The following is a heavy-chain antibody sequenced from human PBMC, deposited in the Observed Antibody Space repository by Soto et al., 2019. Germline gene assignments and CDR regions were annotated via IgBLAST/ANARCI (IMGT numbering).Heavy chain of an antibody. CDR1: GYTFSNYG. D-gene: IGHD2-2*01. CDR2: ISLYSDGT. V-gene: IGHV1-18*01. CDR3: ARVVPGAEAWFGP. Sequence: ASVKVSCKTSGYTFSNYGITWLRQSPGQPLEWLGWISLYSDGTNYAQKFQGRVSMTTDTSTTTAYMELRSLRSDDTAVYYCARVVPGAEAWFGPWGQGTLVPVSS. J-gene: IGHJ5*02.